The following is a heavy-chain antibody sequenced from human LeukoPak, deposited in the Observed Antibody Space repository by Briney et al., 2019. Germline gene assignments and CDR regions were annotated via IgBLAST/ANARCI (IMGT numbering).Heavy chain of an antibody. CDR1: GYTFTGYY. Sequence: GASVTVSCTASGYTFTGYYMHWVRQAPAQGLEGRGWINPNSGGTNYAQKFQGRVTMTRDTSISTAYMELSRLRSDDTAVYYCARARDYYGSGTYFYYYYYMDVWGKGTTVTISS. CDR2: INPNSGGT. V-gene: IGHV1-2*02. CDR3: ARARDYYGSGTYFYYYYYMDV. J-gene: IGHJ6*03. D-gene: IGHD3-10*01.